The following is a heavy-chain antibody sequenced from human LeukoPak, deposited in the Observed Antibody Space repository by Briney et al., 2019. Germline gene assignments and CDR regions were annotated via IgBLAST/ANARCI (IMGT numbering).Heavy chain of an antibody. J-gene: IGHJ4*02. D-gene: IGHD6-19*01. V-gene: IGHV4-34*01. Sequence: PSETLSLTCAVYGGSFSGYYWSWIRQPPGKGLEWIGEINHSGSTNYNPSLKSRVTISADTSKNQFSLKLSSVTAADTAVYYCARDRSRIAVAGTSFDYWGQGTLVTVSS. CDR1: GGSFSGYY. CDR2: INHSGST. CDR3: ARDRSRIAVAGTSFDY.